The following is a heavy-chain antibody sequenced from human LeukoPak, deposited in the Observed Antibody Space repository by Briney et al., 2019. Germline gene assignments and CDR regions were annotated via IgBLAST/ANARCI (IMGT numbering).Heavy chain of an antibody. CDR2: IYYSGST. CDR1: GGSISSYY. J-gene: IGHJ4*02. D-gene: IGHD1-26*01. Sequence: SETLSLTCIASGGSISSYYWSWIRQPPGKGLEWIGYIYYSGSTNYNPSLKSRVTISVDTSKNQFFLKLSSVTAADTAVYYCARDGPWASGSYFDYWGQGTLVTVSS. CDR3: ARDGPWASGSYFDY. V-gene: IGHV4-59*01.